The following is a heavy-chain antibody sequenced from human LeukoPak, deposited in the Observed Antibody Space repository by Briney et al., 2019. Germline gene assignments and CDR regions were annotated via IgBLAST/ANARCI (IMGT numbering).Heavy chain of an antibody. D-gene: IGHD2-15*01. V-gene: IGHV4-59*01. CDR1: GGSISNNY. CDR3: ARGKRMYYFDS. Sequence: KPSETLSLTCTMSGGSISNNYWSWIRQPPGKGLEWIGYISNSGSTYNNPSLKSRVTISGDTSKNQFSLKLSPVTAADTAVYYCARGKRMYYFDSWGQGTLVTVSS. CDR2: ISNSGST. J-gene: IGHJ4*02.